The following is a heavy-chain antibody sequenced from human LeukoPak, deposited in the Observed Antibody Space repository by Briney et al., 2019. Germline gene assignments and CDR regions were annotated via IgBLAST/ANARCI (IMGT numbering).Heavy chain of an antibody. Sequence: GGSLRLSCAASGFTFSSYSMNWVRQAPGKGLEWVSSISSSSSYIYYADSAKGRFTISRDNAKNSLYLQMNSLRAEDTAVYYCARDLYLGYCSSTSCYSWGQGTLVTVSS. D-gene: IGHD2-2*02. V-gene: IGHV3-21*01. CDR2: ISSSSSYI. CDR3: ARDLYLGYCSSTSCYS. CDR1: GFTFSSYS. J-gene: IGHJ4*02.